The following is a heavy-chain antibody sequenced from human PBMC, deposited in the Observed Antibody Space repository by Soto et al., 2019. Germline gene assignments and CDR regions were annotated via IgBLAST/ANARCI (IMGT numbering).Heavy chain of an antibody. CDR1: GYTFTSYY. V-gene: IGHV1-46*01. CDR2: INPSGGST. Sequence: QVQLVQSGAEVKKPGASVKVSCKASGYTFTSYYMHWVRQAPGQGLEWMGIINPSGGSTSYAQKFQGRVTMTRDTSTSTVYMELSSLRSEDTAVYYCAREVIYYDFWSGYFNWFDPWGQGTLVTVSS. CDR3: AREVIYYDFWSGYFNWFDP. D-gene: IGHD3-3*01. J-gene: IGHJ5*02.